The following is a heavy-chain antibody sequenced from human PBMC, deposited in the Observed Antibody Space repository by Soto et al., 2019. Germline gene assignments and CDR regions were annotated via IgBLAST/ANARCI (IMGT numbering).Heavy chain of an antibody. CDR3: ARVTLKAGNWFDP. Sequence: ASVKVSCKASGYTFTDYFIHWVRQAPGQGFEWMGWINPKTRGTNYAQKFQGRVTMTRDTSNSTAYMELRGLKSDDTAVYYCARVTLKAGNWFDPWGQGTLVTVSS. CDR2: INPKTRGT. CDR1: GYTFTDYF. V-gene: IGHV1-2*02. J-gene: IGHJ5*02.